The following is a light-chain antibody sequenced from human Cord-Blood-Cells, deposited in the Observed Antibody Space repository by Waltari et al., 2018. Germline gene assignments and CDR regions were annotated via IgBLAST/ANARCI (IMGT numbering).Light chain of an antibody. Sequence: QPVLTQPPSSSASPGESARLTCTLPSDIKVGSYNIYWYQQKPGSPPRYLLYYYSDSDKGQGSVAPSRFSGSKDASILTGVLLITGLLSDDEADYYCMIWPSNAWVFGGRTKLTIL. CDR3: MIWPSNAWV. CDR1: SDIKVGSYN. J-gene: IGLJ3*02. V-gene: IGLV5-37*01. CDR2: YYSDSDK.